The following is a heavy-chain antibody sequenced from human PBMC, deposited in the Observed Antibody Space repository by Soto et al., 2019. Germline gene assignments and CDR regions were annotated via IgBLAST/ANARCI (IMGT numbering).Heavy chain of an antibody. Sequence: GGSLRLSCAASGFTFSSYAMHWVRQAPGKGLEWVAVISYDGSNKYYADSVKGRFTISRDNSKNTLYLQMNSLRAEDTAVYYCARGGRITIFGVVPYYYGMDVWGQGTTVTAP. D-gene: IGHD3-3*01. V-gene: IGHV3-30-3*01. CDR3: ARGGRITIFGVVPYYYGMDV. CDR2: ISYDGSNK. J-gene: IGHJ6*02. CDR1: GFTFSSYA.